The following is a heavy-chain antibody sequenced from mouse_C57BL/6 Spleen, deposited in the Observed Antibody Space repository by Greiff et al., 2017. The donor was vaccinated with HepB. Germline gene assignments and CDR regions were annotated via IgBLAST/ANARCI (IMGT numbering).Heavy chain of an antibody. CDR1: GFTFCSYA. Sequence: EVMLVESGGGLVKPGGSLKLSCAASGFTFCSYAMSWVRQTPEKRLEWVATISDGGSYTYYPDNVKGRFTISRDNAKNNLYLQMSHLKSEDTAMYYCAREVTPLFAYWGQGTLVTVSA. CDR3: AREVTPLFAY. D-gene: IGHD2-2*01. CDR2: ISDGGSYT. V-gene: IGHV5-4*01. J-gene: IGHJ3*01.